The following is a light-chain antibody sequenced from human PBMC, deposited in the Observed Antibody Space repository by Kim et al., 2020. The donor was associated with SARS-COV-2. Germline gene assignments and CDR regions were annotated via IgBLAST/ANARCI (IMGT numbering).Light chain of an antibody. CDR2: GAS. V-gene: IGKV3-15*01. CDR1: QSVSST. J-gene: IGKJ5*01. Sequence: SSGQRATLSCRARQSVSSTLDWYQQKPGLAPRLLIYGASTRATGIPARFSGSGSGTEFTLTISIMQFEDFAVYYCQQYNKWTAITFGQGTRLEIK. CDR3: QQYNKWTAIT.